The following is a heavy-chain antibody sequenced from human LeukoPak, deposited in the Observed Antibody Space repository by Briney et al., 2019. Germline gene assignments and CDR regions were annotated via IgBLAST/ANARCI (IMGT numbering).Heavy chain of an antibody. CDR3: ARGEDY. CDR1: GFTFHFYS. J-gene: IGHJ4*02. CDR2: ISSRSSTI. Sequence: GGSLRPSCAASGFTFHFYSMTWVRQAPGKGLEWVSYISSRSSTIYYTDSVKGRFTVSRDNAKNSLNLQMNSLRDEDTAVYYCARGEDYWGQGTLVTVSS. V-gene: IGHV3-48*02.